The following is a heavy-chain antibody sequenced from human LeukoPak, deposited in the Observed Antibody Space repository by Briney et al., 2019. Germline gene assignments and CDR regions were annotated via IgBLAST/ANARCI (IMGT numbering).Heavy chain of an antibody. CDR1: GGSISSSSYY. CDR2: IYFSGTT. V-gene: IGHV4-39*07. J-gene: IGHJ5*02. Sequence: SETLSLTCTVSGGSISSSSYYWGWIRQPPGKGLEWIGSIYFSGTTYYNPSLQSRVTISVDTAKNQFSLKVTSVTAADTAAYYCARDAHCTGVSCYSPYNWFDPWGQGTLVTVSS. CDR3: ARDAHCTGVSCYSPYNWFDP. D-gene: IGHD2-15*01.